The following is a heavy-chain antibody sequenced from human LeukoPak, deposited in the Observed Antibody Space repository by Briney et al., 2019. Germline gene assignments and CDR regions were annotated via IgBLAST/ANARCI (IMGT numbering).Heavy chain of an antibody. V-gene: IGHV3-11*01. Sequence: GGSLRLSCAASGFTFSDYSMSWIRQAPGKGLEWVSYISSSGSTIYYADSVKGRFTISRDNAKNSLYLQMNSLRAEDTAVYYCASYVTSGERSYDILTGYPTLYYYYSMDVWGQGTTVTVSS. CDR3: ASYVTSGERSYDILTGYPTLYYYYSMDV. D-gene: IGHD3-9*01. CDR1: GFTFSDYS. CDR2: ISSSGSTI. J-gene: IGHJ6*02.